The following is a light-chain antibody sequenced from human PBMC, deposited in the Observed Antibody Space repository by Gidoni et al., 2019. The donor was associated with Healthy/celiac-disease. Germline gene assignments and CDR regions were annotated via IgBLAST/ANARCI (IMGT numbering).Light chain of an antibody. Sequence: EIVLTQSPGTLSLSPGERATLSCRASQSVSSSYLAWYQQKPGQAPRLLIYGASNRATGLPARFSGSGSGTDFTLTISRLEPEDFAVYYCQQYGSSPRLTFGGGTKVEIK. CDR3: QQYGSSPRLT. V-gene: IGKV3-20*01. J-gene: IGKJ4*01. CDR1: QSVSSSY. CDR2: GAS.